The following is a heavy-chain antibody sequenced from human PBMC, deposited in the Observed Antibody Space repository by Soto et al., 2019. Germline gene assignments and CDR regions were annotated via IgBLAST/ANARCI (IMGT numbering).Heavy chain of an antibody. Sequence: EVQLVESGGGLVQPGGSLRLSCAASGFTFSSYWMSWVRQAPGKGLEWVANIKQDGSVKYYVDSVKGRFTISRDNAKNSLDLQINSLRAEDTAVYYCARTYYDFWSGYYGHDAFDIWGQGTIVTVSS. CDR3: ARTYYDFWSGYYGHDAFDI. CDR2: IKQDGSVK. J-gene: IGHJ3*02. V-gene: IGHV3-7*01. CDR1: GFTFSSYW. D-gene: IGHD3-3*01.